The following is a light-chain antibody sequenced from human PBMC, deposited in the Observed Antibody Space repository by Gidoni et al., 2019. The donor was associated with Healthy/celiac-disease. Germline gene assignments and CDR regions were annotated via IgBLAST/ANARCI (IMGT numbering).Light chain of an antibody. Sequence: EIVLTQSPGTLSLSPGERANLSCRASQSVSSSYLAWYQQKPGQAPRLLIYGASSRATGIPDRFSGSGSGTDFTLTISRLEPEDFAVYYCQQYGSSPGVTFGGGTKVEIK. CDR3: QQYGSSPGVT. CDR1: QSVSSSY. J-gene: IGKJ4*01. CDR2: GAS. V-gene: IGKV3-20*01.